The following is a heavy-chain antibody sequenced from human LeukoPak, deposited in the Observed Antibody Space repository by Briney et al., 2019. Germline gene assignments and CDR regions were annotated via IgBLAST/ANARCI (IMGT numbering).Heavy chain of an antibody. J-gene: IGHJ4*02. CDR2: IYYSGST. V-gene: IGHV4-39*01. Sequence: SETLSLTCTVSGGSISGSNCYWAWIRQPPGKRLEWIGTIYYSGSTYYNASLKSRITMSVDTSKNQFSLKLSSVTAADTAVYYCARLSKPGSFDYWGQGALVTVSS. CDR1: GGSISGSNCY. D-gene: IGHD1-14*01. CDR3: ARLSKPGSFDY.